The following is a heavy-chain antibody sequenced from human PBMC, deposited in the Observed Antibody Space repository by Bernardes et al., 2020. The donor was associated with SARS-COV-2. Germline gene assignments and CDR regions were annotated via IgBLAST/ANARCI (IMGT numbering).Heavy chain of an antibody. V-gene: IGHV4-34*01. CDR3: ARESPVAAAALPLDY. J-gene: IGHJ4*02. CDR2: INHIGST. Sequence: SEPLSLTCAVYGGSLRGYYWTWIRQPPGKGLEWIGEINHIGSTNYAPSLKSRVTMSVDTSKNQFSLNLKSVTAEDTAVYYCARESPVAAAALPLDYWGQGTLVTVSS. D-gene: IGHD6-13*01. CDR1: GGSLRGYY.